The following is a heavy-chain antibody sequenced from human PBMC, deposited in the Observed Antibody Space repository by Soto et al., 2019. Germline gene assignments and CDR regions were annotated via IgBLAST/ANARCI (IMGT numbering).Heavy chain of an antibody. CDR3: ARDPSNTSGRYQFFDF. V-gene: IGHV1-18*01. D-gene: IGHD2-15*01. J-gene: IGHJ4*02. Sequence: QVQLVQSGTEVKKPGASVTVSCMASGYTFTHHGISWVRQAPGQGPEWMGWISCYNGDTKYAQNVQGRVTMTTDTXAXXADMELRSLRSDDTAVYYCARDPSNTSGRYQFFDFWGQGTLVTVSS. CDR2: ISCYNGDT. CDR1: GYTFTHHG.